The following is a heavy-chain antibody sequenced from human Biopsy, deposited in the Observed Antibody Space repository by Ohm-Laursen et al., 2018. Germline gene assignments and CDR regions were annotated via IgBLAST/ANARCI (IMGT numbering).Heavy chain of an antibody. CDR1: RDSFINYW. CDR3: VRPGSPRHCSGGYCATGWFDS. Sequence: ESLRISCKCSRDSFINYWIGWVRQMPGKGLEYMGIIYPEDSDTRYSPSFQGQVIISVDMSISTAYLQWSSLKASDSGMYYYVRPGSPRHCSGGYCATGWFDSWGQGTLVTVSS. CDR2: IYPEDSDT. J-gene: IGHJ5*01. V-gene: IGHV5-51*01. D-gene: IGHD2-15*01.